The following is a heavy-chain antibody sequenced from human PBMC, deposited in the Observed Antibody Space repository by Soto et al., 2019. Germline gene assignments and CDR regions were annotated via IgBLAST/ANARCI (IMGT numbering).Heavy chain of an antibody. CDR2: INHSGST. Sequence: SETLSLTCAVYGGSFSGYYWSWIRKPPGKGLEWIGEINHSGSTNYNPSLKSRVTISVDTSKNQFSLKLSSVTAADTAVFYCAGPSIGYYYYGMDVWGQGTTVTVSS. CDR3: AGPSIGYYYYGMDV. J-gene: IGHJ6*02. CDR1: GGSFSGYY. D-gene: IGHD6-6*01. V-gene: IGHV4-34*01.